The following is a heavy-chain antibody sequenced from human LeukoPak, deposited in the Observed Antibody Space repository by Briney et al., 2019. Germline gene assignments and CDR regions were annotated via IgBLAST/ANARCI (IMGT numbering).Heavy chain of an antibody. V-gene: IGHV3-21*01. D-gene: IGHD1-26*01. J-gene: IGHJ4*02. CDR1: GFTFSSYS. CDR3: ARGGRVGATVFDH. CDR2: ISSGNNYI. Sequence: GGSLRLSCAASGFTFSSYSMNWVRQAPGKGLEWISSISSGNNYIYYADSLKGRFTISRDNAKNSLYLQMNSLRAEDTAVYYCARGGRVGATVFDHWGQGTLVTVSS.